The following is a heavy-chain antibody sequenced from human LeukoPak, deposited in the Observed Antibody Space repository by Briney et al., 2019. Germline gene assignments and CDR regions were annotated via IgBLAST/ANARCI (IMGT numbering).Heavy chain of an antibody. Sequence: GGSLRLSCAASGFTFSSYAMSWVRQAPGEGLEWVSAISGSGGSTYYADSVKGRFTISRDNSKNTLYLQMNSLRAEDTAVYYCAKGIAVAGTFDYWGQGTLVTVSS. J-gene: IGHJ4*02. CDR1: GFTFSSYA. D-gene: IGHD6-19*01. V-gene: IGHV3-23*01. CDR2: ISGSGGST. CDR3: AKGIAVAGTFDY.